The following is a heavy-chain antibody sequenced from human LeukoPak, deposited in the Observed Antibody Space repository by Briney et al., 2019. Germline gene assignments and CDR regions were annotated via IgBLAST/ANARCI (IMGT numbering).Heavy chain of an antibody. CDR2: ISSSSTTI. CDR1: GFTFSSYS. V-gene: IGHV3-48*02. D-gene: IGHD6-6*01. CDR3: ARDEVGSSSPIDY. Sequence: KPGGSLRLSCAASGFTFSSYSMNWVRQAPGKGLEWLSYISSSSTTIYYADSVKGRFTISRDNAKNSLYLQMNSLRDEDTAVYYCARDEVGSSSPIDYWGQGTLVTVSP. J-gene: IGHJ4*02.